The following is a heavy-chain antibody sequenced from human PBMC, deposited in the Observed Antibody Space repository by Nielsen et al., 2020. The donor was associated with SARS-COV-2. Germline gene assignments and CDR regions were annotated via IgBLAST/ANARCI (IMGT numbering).Heavy chain of an antibody. Sequence: LKISCAASGFTFSSYAMHWVRQAPGKGLEWVAVISYDGSNKYYADSVKGRFTISRDNSKNTLYLQMNSLRAEDTAVYYCASRAAMPRVDYYYGMDVWGQGTTVTVSS. J-gene: IGHJ6*02. CDR1: GFTFSSYA. CDR2: ISYDGSNK. CDR3: ASRAAMPRVDYYYGMDV. D-gene: IGHD2-2*01. V-gene: IGHV3-30*04.